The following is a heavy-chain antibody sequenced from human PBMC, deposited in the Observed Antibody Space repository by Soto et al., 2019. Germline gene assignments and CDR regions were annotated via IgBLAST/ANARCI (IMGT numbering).Heavy chain of an antibody. J-gene: IGHJ4*02. D-gene: IGHD6-19*01. Sequence: SETLSLTCTVSRVSISDSYWTWIRQPPGKRPEWIGYIHYTGSTSYNPSLRGRVTMSMDSSKNQFSLKLSSVTAADTAVYYCVKVAGGGLFDYWGPGNMVTVSS. CDR1: RVSISDSY. V-gene: IGHV4-59*08. CDR3: VKVAGGGLFDY. CDR2: IHYTGST.